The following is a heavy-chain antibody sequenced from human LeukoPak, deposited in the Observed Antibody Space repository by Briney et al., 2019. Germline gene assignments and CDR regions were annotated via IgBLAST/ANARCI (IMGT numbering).Heavy chain of an antibody. CDR2: ISSSSSTI. V-gene: IGHV3-48*01. Sequence: GGSLRLSCAASGFTFSSYSMNWVRQAPGKGLEWVSYISSSSSTIYYADSVKGRFTISRDNAKNSLYLQMNSLRAEDTAVYYCARGKYHYDSRPVAGWYFDYWGQGTLVTVSS. J-gene: IGHJ4*02. CDR3: ARGKYHYDSRPVAGWYFDY. D-gene: IGHD3-22*01. CDR1: GFTFSSYS.